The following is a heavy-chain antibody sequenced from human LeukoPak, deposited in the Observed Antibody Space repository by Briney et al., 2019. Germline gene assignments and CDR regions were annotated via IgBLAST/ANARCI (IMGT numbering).Heavy chain of an antibody. J-gene: IGHJ4*02. Sequence: GASVKVSCKASGDTFTNYGIHWVRQAPGQRLEWMGWINAGNGNTKYSQKFQGRVTITRDTFASTAYMELSSLRFEDTAVYYCATPYYYGSGSYYNVPLDYWGQGTLVTVSS. V-gene: IGHV1-3*01. D-gene: IGHD3-10*01. CDR2: INAGNGNT. CDR1: GDTFTNYG. CDR3: ATPYYYGSGSYYNVPLDY.